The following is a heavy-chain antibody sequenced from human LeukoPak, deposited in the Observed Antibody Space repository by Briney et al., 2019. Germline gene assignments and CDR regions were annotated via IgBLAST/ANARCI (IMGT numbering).Heavy chain of an antibody. V-gene: IGHV4-59*02. CDR3: ARARYANAWYAFDI. J-gene: IGHJ3*02. D-gene: IGHD2-2*01. CDR2: LSHSGSS. Sequence: SETLSLTCTGSGGSVSSYYWSWIRRPPGRGLEWIAYLSHSGSSDSNPSLTSRVTTLVDTSKNQFSLKLTSVTAADTAVYYCARARYANAWYAFDIWGHGTMVTVSS. CDR1: GGSVSSYY.